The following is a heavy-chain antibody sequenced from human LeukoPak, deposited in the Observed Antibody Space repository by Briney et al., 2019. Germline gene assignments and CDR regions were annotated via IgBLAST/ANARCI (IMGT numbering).Heavy chain of an antibody. V-gene: IGHV1-46*01. D-gene: IGHD2-15*01. J-gene: IGHJ6*02. CDR3: ARTLVNIVVVVAAEGYGMDV. Sequence: ASVKVSCKASGYSFIRYHIHWVRQAPGQGLEWMGVLKLYDGSISHAQKFQGRVTMTSDTSTSTVYMELRSLRSDDTAVYYCARTLVNIVVVVAAEGYGMDVWGQGTTVTVSS. CDR1: GYSFIRYH. CDR2: LKLYDGSI.